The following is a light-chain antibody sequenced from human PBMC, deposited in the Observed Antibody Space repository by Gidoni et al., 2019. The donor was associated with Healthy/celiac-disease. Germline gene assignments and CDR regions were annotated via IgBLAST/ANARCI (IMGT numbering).Light chain of an antibody. Sequence: SDELTQPPSVSVSPGQTASITCSGYKLGDKYACWYQQKPGQSPVLVIYQDSKRPSGITERFSGSNSGNRASLTISGTQAMDDADYYCQSWDSSTVVFGGGTKLTVL. CDR1: KLGDKY. J-gene: IGLJ2*01. CDR3: QSWDSSTVV. V-gene: IGLV3-1*01. CDR2: QDS.